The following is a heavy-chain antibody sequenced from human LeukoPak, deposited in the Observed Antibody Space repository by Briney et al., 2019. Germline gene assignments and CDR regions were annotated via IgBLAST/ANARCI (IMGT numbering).Heavy chain of an antibody. CDR1: GFTFSSYA. Sequence: GGSLRLSCAASGFTFSSYAMTWVRQAPGKGLEWVSTISGSGAYTYYADSVKGRFTISRDNSKNTLYLQMNSLRAEDTAVYYCAKYLASGSYYKLPHWGQGTLVTVSS. D-gene: IGHD3-10*01. CDR2: ISGSGAYT. CDR3: AKYLASGSYYKLPH. J-gene: IGHJ1*01. V-gene: IGHV3-23*01.